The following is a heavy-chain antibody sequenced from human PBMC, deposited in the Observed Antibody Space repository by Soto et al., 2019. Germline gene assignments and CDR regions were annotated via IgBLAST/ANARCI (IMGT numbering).Heavy chain of an antibody. D-gene: IGHD4-17*01. V-gene: IGHV3-9*01. CDR2: ITWNTNTI. CDR1: GFTFDYYA. Sequence: EVQLVESGGGLVQPGGSLRLSCAASGFTFDYYAMHWVRQAPGKGLEWVSGITWNTNTIRYADSVKGRFTISRDNTKNSLYRQMNSLRAADTAFYYFAKGTGRATVTTNFDPWGGGTWSLSPQ. CDR3: AKGTGRATVTTNFDP. J-gene: IGHJ2*01.